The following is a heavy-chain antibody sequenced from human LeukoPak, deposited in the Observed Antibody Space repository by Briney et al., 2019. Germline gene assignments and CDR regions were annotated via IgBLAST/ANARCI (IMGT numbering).Heavy chain of an antibody. CDR1: GFTFSSYA. D-gene: IGHD3-10*01. CDR3: AKSVVVRGPYGMDV. J-gene: IGHJ6*02. Sequence: GGSLRLSCAASGFTFSSYAMSWVRQAPGKGLEWVSAISGSGGSTYYADSVKGRFTISRDNSKNTLYLQMNSLRAEGTAVYYCAKSVVVRGPYGMDVWGQGTTVTVSS. CDR2: ISGSGGST. V-gene: IGHV3-23*01.